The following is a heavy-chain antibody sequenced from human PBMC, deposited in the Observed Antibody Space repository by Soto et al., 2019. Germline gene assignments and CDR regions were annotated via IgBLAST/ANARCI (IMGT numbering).Heavy chain of an antibody. CDR3: AKSRYSDSSGDFYDY. J-gene: IGHJ4*02. CDR1: AFTFNNYA. D-gene: IGHD3-22*01. CDR2: IGGSGRTT. V-gene: IGHV3-23*01. Sequence: GGSLRLSCAASAFTFNNYAMSWVRHAPGKGLEWVSGIGGSGRTTYYADSVKGRFTISRDNSNNTLFLQMNSLRAEDTAVYYCAKSRYSDSSGDFYDYWGQGTLVTVSS.